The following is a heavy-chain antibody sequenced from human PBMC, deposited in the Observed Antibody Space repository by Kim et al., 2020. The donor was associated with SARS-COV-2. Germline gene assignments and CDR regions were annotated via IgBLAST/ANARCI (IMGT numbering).Heavy chain of an antibody. CDR3: ARDRCSSTSCPTHFDY. Sequence: KSQGRVTLTRDTSASTAYMELSSLRSEDTAVYYCARDRCSSTSCPTHFDYWGQGTLVTVSS. V-gene: IGHV1-3*01. D-gene: IGHD2-2*01. J-gene: IGHJ4*02.